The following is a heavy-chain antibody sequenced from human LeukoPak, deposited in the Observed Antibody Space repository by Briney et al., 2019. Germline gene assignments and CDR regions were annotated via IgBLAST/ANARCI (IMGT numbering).Heavy chain of an antibody. D-gene: IGHD3-10*01. CDR3: ARDYGSGRGVEISYYHYGMDV. Sequence: GGSLTLSCAASGFTFSTYGVHWVRQAPGKGLEWVAVIWYDGTNEYYADSVKGRFTISRDNSKNTLYLQMNSLRAEDTALYFCARDYGSGRGVEISYYHYGMDVWGQGTTVTVSS. CDR2: IWYDGTNE. CDR1: GFTFSTYG. J-gene: IGHJ6*02. V-gene: IGHV3-33*01.